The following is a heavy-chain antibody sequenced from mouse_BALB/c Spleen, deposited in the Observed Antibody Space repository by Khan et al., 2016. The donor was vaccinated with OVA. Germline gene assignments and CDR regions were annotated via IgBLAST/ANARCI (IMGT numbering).Heavy chain of an antibody. CDR1: GFTFSSYG. V-gene: IGHV5-6*01. CDR3: ARQPGYYEGSAMDY. D-gene: IGHD2-3*01. J-gene: IGHJ4*01. CDR2: ISSGGSYT. Sequence: EVQLVESGGDLVKPGGSLKLSCAASGFTFSSYGMSWVRQTPDKRLEWVATISSGGSYTYYPDSLKGRFTISRDNAKNTLYLQMSSLKSEDTAMYDCARQPGYYEGSAMDYCGQGTSVTVSS.